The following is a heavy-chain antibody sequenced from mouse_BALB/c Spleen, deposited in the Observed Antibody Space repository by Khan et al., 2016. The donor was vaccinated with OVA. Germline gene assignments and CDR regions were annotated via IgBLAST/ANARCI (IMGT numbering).Heavy chain of an antibody. J-gene: IGHJ2*01. Sequence: EVQLQESGPGLVKPSQSLSLTCTVTGYSITSGDGWNWIRQFPGNKLEWMGYISYSGSTNYHPSLKSRISITRDTSKNQFFLQLNSVTTEDTATYYSARTARIKYWGQGTTLTVSS. CDR1: GYSITSGDG. D-gene: IGHD1-2*01. CDR2: ISYSGST. CDR3: ARTARIKY. V-gene: IGHV3-2*02.